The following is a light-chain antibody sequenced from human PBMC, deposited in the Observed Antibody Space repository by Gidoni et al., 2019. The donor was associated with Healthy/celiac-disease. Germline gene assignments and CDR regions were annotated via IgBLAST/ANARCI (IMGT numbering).Light chain of an antibody. CDR1: SSDVGRYNY. CDR2: EVS. CDR3: SSYAGSNNLGV. V-gene: IGLV2-8*01. Sequence: QSALTQPPSASGSPGQSVTIPCTGASSDVGRYNYVSWYQQHPGKAPKLMIYEVSERPPGVPDRFSGSKSGNTASLTVSGLQAEDEADYYCSSYAGSNNLGVFGGGTKLTVL. J-gene: IGLJ2*01.